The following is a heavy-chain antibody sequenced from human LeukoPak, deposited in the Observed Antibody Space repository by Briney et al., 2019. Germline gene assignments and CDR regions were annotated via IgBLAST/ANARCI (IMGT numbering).Heavy chain of an antibody. CDR1: GGSISSGSYY. V-gene: IGHV4-61*02. CDR2: IYTSGST. J-gene: IGHJ4*02. Sequence: SPSETLSLTCTVSGGSISSGSYYWRWIRQPAVKGLERIGRIYTSGSTNYNPSLKSRVTISVDTSKNQFSLKLSSVTAADTAVYYCAGGIAVAAANFDYWGQGTLVTVSS. D-gene: IGHD6-19*01. CDR3: AGGIAVAAANFDY.